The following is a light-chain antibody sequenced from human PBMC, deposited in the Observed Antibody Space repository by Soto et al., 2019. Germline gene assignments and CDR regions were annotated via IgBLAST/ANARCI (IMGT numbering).Light chain of an antibody. Sequence: QSVLTQPPSVSGAPGQRVTISCTGSSSNIGAGYAVHWYQKLPGTGPKLLIYNNAIRPSGVPDRFSGSRSGTSASLAITGLQAEDEADYYCQSHDNSLSGFYVFGTGTQLTVL. CDR2: NNA. CDR1: SSNIGAGYA. J-gene: IGLJ1*01. V-gene: IGLV1-40*01. CDR3: QSHDNSLSGFYV.